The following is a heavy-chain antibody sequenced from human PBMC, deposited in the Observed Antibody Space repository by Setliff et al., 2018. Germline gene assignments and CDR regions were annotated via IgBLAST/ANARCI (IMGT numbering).Heavy chain of an antibody. J-gene: IGHJ3*02. CDR3: ARGFGWGAFDI. CDR1: GFTFSSYS. CDR2: ISGSSSYI. Sequence: SCAASGFTFSSYSMNWVRQAPGKGLEWVSSISGSSSYIYYADSVKGRFTISRDNAKNSLYLQMNSLRAEDTAVYYCARGFGWGAFDIWGQGTMVTVSS. V-gene: IGHV3-21*01. D-gene: IGHD3-10*01.